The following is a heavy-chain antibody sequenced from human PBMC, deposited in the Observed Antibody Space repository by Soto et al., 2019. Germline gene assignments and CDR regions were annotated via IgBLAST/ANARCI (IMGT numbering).Heavy chain of an antibody. D-gene: IGHD3-9*01. J-gene: IGHJ4*02. CDR2: IIPIFGTA. V-gene: IGHV1-69*01. CDR1: GGTFSSYA. Sequence: QVQLVQSGAEVKKPGSSVKVSCTASGGTFSSYAISWVRQAPGQGLEWMGGIIPIFGTANYAQKFQGRVTITADESTSTAYMELSSLRSEDTAVYYCASSHRSYYDILTGYYKNFDYWGQGTLVTVSS. CDR3: ASSHRSYYDILTGYYKNFDY.